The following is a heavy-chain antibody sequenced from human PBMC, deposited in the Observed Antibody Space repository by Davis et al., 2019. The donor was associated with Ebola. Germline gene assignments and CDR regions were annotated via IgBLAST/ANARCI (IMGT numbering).Heavy chain of an antibody. CDR2: IWYDGSNK. CDR1: GFTFSSYG. D-gene: IGHD2-2*01. CDR3: ARDPSYCSSTSCYGDSGYMDV. Sequence: PGGSLRLSCAASGFTFSSYGMHWVRQAPGKGLEWVAVIWYDGSNKYYADSVKGRFTISRDNSKNTLYLQMNSLRAEDTAVYYCARDPSYCSSTSCYGDSGYMDVWGKGTTVTVSS. J-gene: IGHJ6*03. V-gene: IGHV3-33*01.